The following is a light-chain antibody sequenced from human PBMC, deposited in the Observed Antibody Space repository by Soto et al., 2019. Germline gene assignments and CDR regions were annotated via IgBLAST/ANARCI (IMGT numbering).Light chain of an antibody. V-gene: IGLV2-14*03. CDR3: SSYTTSNTRQIV. Sequence: QSVLTQPVSVSVSPGQSITISCTGTSSDVGGYNYVSWYQHHPGKAPKLLIYDVSNRPSGISNRFSGSKSDNTASLTISGLQPEDEADYYCSSYTTSNTRQIVFGTGTKSPS. CDR2: DVS. J-gene: IGLJ1*01. CDR1: SSDVGGYNY.